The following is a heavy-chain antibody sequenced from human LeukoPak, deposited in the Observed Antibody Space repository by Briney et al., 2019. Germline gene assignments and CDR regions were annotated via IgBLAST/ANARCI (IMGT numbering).Heavy chain of an antibody. CDR2: IGTASDT. CDR3: ARGPPRGKYYYMDV. CDR1: GFTFSSFD. V-gene: IGHV3-13*01. J-gene: IGHJ6*03. D-gene: IGHD1-1*01. Sequence: GGSLRLSCAASGFTFSSFDMHWVRQPTGQGLERVSTIGTASDTYYPGSVEGRFTLSRDNAKNSLYLQMNSLTAGDTAVYYCARGPPRGKYYYMDVWGKGTAVTVSS.